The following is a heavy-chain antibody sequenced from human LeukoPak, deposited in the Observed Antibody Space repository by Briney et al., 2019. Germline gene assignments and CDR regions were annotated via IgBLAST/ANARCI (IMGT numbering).Heavy chain of an antibody. Sequence: PGRSLRLSCAASGFTFRNYAMHWVRQTPDKRLERVAVISYDGVHKNYADSVKGRFTISRDDPKTQLYLQIDSLRIEDTGINYCARDEFDGYNLGPSIYWGEGTLVTVHS. J-gene: IGHJ4*02. V-gene: IGHV3-30*04. D-gene: IGHD5-24*01. CDR2: ISYDGVHK. CDR3: ARDEFDGYNLGPSIY. CDR1: GFTFRNYA.